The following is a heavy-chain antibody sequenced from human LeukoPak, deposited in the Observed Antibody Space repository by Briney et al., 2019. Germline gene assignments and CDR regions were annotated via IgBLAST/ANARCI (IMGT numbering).Heavy chain of an antibody. CDR3: ARGKIAAPGTLDY. CDR2: IFPGDSDA. V-gene: IGHV5-51*01. J-gene: IGHJ4*02. Sequence: XXXCKGSGYSFTSYWIGWVRQMPGKGREWVGIIFPGDSDARYSPSFQGQVTISADKSISTAYLQWSSLKASDTAMYYCARGKIAAPGTLDYWGQGTLVTVSS. D-gene: IGHD6-13*01. CDR1: GYSFTSYW.